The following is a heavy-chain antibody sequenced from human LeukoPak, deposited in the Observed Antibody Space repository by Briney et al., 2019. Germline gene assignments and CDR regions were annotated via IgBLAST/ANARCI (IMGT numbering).Heavy chain of an antibody. CDR2: INHGRST. CDR1: GGSFSGYY. CDR3: ARGQFWSGYSI. V-gene: IGHV4-34*01. Sequence: PSETLSLTCAVSGGSFSGYYWSWIRQPPGKGLEWIGEINHGRSTNYNPSLKSRVTMSVDTSKNQFSLKLSSVTAADTAIYYCARGQFWSGYSIWGRGTLVTVSS. J-gene: IGHJ4*02. D-gene: IGHD3-3*02.